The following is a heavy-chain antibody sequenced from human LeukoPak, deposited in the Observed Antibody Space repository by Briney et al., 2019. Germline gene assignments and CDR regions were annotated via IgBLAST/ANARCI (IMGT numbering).Heavy chain of an antibody. CDR3: ARDGSSQWLALDY. J-gene: IGHJ4*02. D-gene: IGHD6-19*01. CDR1: GFTVSSKY. V-gene: IGHV3-66*01. Sequence: PGGSLRLSCAASGFTVSSKYMSWVRQAPGKGLEWVSVIYSGGSTYYADSVKGRFTISRDNSKNTLYLQMNSLRAEDTAVYYCARDGSSQWLALDYWGQGTLVTVSS. CDR2: IYSGGST.